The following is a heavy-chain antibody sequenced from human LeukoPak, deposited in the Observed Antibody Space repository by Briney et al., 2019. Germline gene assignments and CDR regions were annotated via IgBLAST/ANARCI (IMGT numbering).Heavy chain of an antibody. V-gene: IGHV3-30*18. CDR2: ISYDGSNK. CDR1: GFTFSSYG. Sequence: GRSLRLSCAASGFTFSSYGMHWVRQTPGKGLEWVAVISYDGSNKYYTDSVKGRFTISRDNSKNTLYLQMNSLRAEDTAVYYCAKQYSFGCFDYWGQGTLVTVSS. J-gene: IGHJ4*02. CDR3: AKQYSFGCFDY. D-gene: IGHD5-18*01.